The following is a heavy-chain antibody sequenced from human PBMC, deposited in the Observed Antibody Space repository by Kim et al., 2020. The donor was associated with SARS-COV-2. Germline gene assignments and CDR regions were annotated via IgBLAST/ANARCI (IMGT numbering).Heavy chain of an antibody. Sequence: GGSLRLSCVASGFTFSTSPMGWVRQAPGKGLERASRISWDGTRTYYADSVKGRVTMSSDKSKNMLHLHMNSLRVEDTAVYYCAKGVLNSGFDYLGQGT. D-gene: IGHD1-26*01. V-gene: IGHV3-23*01. CDR1: GFTFSTSP. J-gene: IGHJ4*02. CDR2: ISWDGTRT. CDR3: AKGVLNSGFDY.